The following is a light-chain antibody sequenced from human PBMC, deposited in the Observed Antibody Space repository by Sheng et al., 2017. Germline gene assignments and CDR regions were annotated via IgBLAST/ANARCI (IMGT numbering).Light chain of an antibody. CDR2: GAS. Sequence: DTVLTQSPGTLSLTPGEGVTLSCRASQSVRNNYLAWFQQKPGQAPRLLIYGASSRVTGIPDRFSGSGSGTDFTLTISRLEPEDFAVYYCQQYDKWPLPFGGGTKVEIK. CDR3: QQYDKWPLP. V-gene: IGKV3-20*01. J-gene: IGKJ4*01. CDR1: QSVRNNY.